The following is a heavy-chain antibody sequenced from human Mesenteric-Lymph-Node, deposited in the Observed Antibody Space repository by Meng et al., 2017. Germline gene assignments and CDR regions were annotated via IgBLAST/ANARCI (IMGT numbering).Heavy chain of an antibody. V-gene: IGHV3-43*01. D-gene: IGHD1-26*01. J-gene: IGHJ1*01. CDR2: INWDGDTT. Sequence: EVRGVGSGGFWLSPGGSLRLSGEASGFTFDDYSMNWVRQAPGKTLEWVSLINWDGDTTYYADSVKGRFTISRDNKKKHLYLEMNSLRNEDTALYYCAKDLGLGALPGNWGRGTLVTISS. CDR1: GFTFDDYS. CDR3: AKDLGLGALPGN.